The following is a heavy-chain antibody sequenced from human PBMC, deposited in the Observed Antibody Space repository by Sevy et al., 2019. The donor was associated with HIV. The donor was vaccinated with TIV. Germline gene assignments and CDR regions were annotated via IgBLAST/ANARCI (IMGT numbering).Heavy chain of an antibody. V-gene: IGHV3-11*01. CDR1: TFTFSDYY. CDR3: ARVRYNYGSYYFDY. D-gene: IGHD5-18*01. J-gene: IGHJ4*02. Sequence: GGCLRLSCAASTFTFSDYYMTWIRQAPGKGLEWVSHISSGGSNKYYADSVKGRFTISRDNAKNSLYLQMNSLRVEDTALYYCARVRYNYGSYYFDYWGQGTLVTVSS. CDR2: ISSGGSNK.